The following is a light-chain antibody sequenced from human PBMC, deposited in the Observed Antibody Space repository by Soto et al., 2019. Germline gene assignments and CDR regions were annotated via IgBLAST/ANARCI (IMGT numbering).Light chain of an antibody. CDR2: EVS. V-gene: IGLV2-14*01. CDR3: CSYTRSSTYL. Sequence: QSVLTQPASVSGSPGQSITISCTGTSSDVGGYNYVSWYQQHPGKAPKLMIYEVSNRPSGVSSRFSGSKSGNTASLTISGLQAEDEGDYYCCSYTRSSTYLFGTGTKVNVL. J-gene: IGLJ1*01. CDR1: SSDVGGYNY.